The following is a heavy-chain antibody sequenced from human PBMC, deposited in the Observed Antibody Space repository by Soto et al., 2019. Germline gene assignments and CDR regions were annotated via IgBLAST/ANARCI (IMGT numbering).Heavy chain of an antibody. D-gene: IGHD3-9*01. CDR2: AYYIGTT. J-gene: IGHJ1*01. V-gene: IGHV4-39*01. CDR1: GGSISSRNYY. CDR3: ALRYFDPKRYFQH. Sequence: YETLSLTCTASGGSISSRNYYLGCIRQSPGNRLEWIGRAYYIGTTSYNPTLKSQVHISVDTSKNQFFLKLTSVTAADTAVYYCALRYFDPKRYFQHWGQGTRVT.